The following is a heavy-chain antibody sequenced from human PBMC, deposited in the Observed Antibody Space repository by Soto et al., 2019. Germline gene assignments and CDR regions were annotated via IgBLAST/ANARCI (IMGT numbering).Heavy chain of an antibody. CDR2: FDPEDGET. CDR3: ATGGTHVRNWNDGLGY. V-gene: IGHV1-24*01. J-gene: IGHJ4*02. D-gene: IGHD1-1*01. CDR1: GYTLTELS. Sequence: ASVKVSCKVSGYTLTELSMHWVRQAPGKGLEWMGGFDPEDGETIYAQKFQGRVTMTEDTSTDTAYMELSSLRSEDTAVYYCATGGTHVRNWNDGLGYWGQGPLVTVSS.